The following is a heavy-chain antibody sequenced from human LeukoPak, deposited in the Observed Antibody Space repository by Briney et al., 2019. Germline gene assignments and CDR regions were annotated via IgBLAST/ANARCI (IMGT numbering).Heavy chain of an antibody. V-gene: IGHV4-39*01. Sequence: PSETLSLTCTVAGGSISSSSHYWGWLRQPPGKGLDSIGSIYYSGSTYYNPSLKSRVTISVDTSKNQFSLKLSSVTAADTAVYYCARQSEIVDFDYWGQGTLVTVSS. CDR2: IYYSGST. CDR1: GGSISSSSHY. CDR3: ARQSEIVDFDY. J-gene: IGHJ4*02. D-gene: IGHD2-15*01.